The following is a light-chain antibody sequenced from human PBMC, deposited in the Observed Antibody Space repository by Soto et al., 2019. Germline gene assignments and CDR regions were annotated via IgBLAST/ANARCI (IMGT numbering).Light chain of an antibody. V-gene: IGKV3-15*01. CDR2: GAS. CDR1: QSVSSN. CDR3: QQYSSWPTT. J-gene: IGKJ1*01. Sequence: EIVMTQSPSTLSVSTGERATLSCRASQSVSSNLAWYQQKPGQAPRLLIYGASTRATGIPARFSGSGSGTEFTLTISSLQSEDFAVYYCQQYSSWPTTFGQGTKVDIK.